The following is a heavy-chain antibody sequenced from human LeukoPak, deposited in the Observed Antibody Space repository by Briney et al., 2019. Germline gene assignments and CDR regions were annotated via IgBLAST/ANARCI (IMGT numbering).Heavy chain of an antibody. V-gene: IGHV3-53*01. D-gene: IGHD1-26*01. CDR2: IYSGGDT. Sequence: PGGSLRLSCAASGFTFSRKYMSWVRQAPGKGLEWVSVIYSGGDTYYADSVKGRFTISRDNSKNTLYLQMNSLRAEDTAVYYCAKDKYSGGYYFDYWGQGTLVTASS. CDR1: GFTFSRKY. CDR3: AKDKYSGGYYFDY. J-gene: IGHJ4*02.